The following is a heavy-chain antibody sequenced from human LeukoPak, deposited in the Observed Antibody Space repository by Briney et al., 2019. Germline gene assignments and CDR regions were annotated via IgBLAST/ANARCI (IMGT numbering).Heavy chain of an antibody. V-gene: IGHV3-30-3*01. CDR1: GFTLSNYI. Sequence: GGSLRLSCAASGFTLSNYIMHWVRQAPGKGLEWMALITVDSITKNYADSVRDRFTVSRDNSKSTLYLQMSSLRADDTAIYYCATEIHSSGRAATLDYWGQGTLVTVSS. J-gene: IGHJ4*02. CDR2: ITVDSITK. D-gene: IGHD3-22*01. CDR3: ATEIHSSGRAATLDY.